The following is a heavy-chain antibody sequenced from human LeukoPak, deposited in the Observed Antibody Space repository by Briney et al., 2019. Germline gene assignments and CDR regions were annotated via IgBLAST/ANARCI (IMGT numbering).Heavy chain of an antibody. CDR3: ARLWDYSSGYNDY. V-gene: IGHV1-69*05. CDR1: GGTFSSYA. Sequence: SVKVSCKASGGTFSSYAISWVRQAPGQGLEWMGGIIPIFGTANYAQKFQGRVTTTTDESMSTAYMELSSLRSEDTAVYYCARLWDYSSGYNDYWGQGTLVTVSS. D-gene: IGHD3-22*01. CDR2: IIPIFGTA. J-gene: IGHJ4*02.